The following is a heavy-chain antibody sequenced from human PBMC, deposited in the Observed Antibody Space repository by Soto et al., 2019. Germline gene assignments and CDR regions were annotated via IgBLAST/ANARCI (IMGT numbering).Heavy chain of an antibody. V-gene: IGHV1-2*04. D-gene: IGHD3-10*01. CDR1: GYTFTGYY. Sequence: ASVKVSCKASGYTFTGYYMHWVRQAPGQGLEWMGWINPNSGGTNYAQKFQGWVTMTRDTSISTAYMELSRLRSDDTAVYYCARAPESLTDGEGGAFDIWGQGTMVTVSS. CDR3: ARAPESLTDGEGGAFDI. J-gene: IGHJ3*02. CDR2: INPNSGGT.